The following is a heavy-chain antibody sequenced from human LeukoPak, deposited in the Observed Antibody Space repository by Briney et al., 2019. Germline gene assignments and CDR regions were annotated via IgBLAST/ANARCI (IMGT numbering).Heavy chain of an antibody. Sequence: GASVKVSCKASGYTFTSYGISWVRQAPGQGLEWMGWISAYNGNTNYAQKLQGRVTMTTDTSTSTAYMELRSLRSDDTAVYYCARENVMVRGSKGYFDLWGRGTLVTVSS. D-gene: IGHD3-10*01. CDR3: ARENVMVRGSKGYFDL. CDR1: GYTFTSYG. V-gene: IGHV1-18*01. J-gene: IGHJ2*01. CDR2: ISAYNGNT.